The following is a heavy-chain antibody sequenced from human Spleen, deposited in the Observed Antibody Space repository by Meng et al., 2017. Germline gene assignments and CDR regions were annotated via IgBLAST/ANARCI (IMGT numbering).Heavy chain of an antibody. Sequence: LVQSGAEVKQPGASVKVSCKASGYTFTNYAMHWVRQAPGQRLEWMGRINPKSGDTHYAQKFQARVTMTGDTSISTAYMELSGLRSDDTAMYYCARDEDISAAGKLFGDYWGQGTLVTVSS. CDR2: INPKSGDT. D-gene: IGHD6-25*01. V-gene: IGHV1-2*06. CDR1: GYTFTNYA. J-gene: IGHJ4*02. CDR3: ARDEDISAAGKLFGDY.